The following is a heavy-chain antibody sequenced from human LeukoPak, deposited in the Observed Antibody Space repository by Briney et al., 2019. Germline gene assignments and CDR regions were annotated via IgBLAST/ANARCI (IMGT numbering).Heavy chain of an antibody. CDR1: GGSISSYY. CDR3: ARDQYNYDILTGYSANWFDP. Sequence: SETLSLTCTVSGGSISSYYWSWIRQPPGKGLEWIGYIYYSGSTNYNPSLKSRVTISVDTSKNQFSLKLSSVTAADTAVYYCARDQYNYDILTGYSANWFDPWGQGTLVTVSS. J-gene: IGHJ5*02. CDR2: IYYSGST. V-gene: IGHV4-59*01. D-gene: IGHD3-9*01.